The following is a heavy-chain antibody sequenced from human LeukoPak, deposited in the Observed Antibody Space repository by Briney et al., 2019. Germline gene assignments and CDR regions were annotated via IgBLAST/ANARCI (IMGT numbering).Heavy chain of an antibody. CDR1: GLTFSSNS. CDR2: ISVSGIT. CDR3: AKGFSVRGRFDP. V-gene: IGHV3-23*01. Sequence: GGSVRLSCVASGLTFSSNSMSWVRQPPGLGLEWVSGISVSGITVYADSVKGRLTISRDNSKNTLYLQMNNLRAEDTALYYCAKGFSVRGRFDPWGQGTQVTVSS. D-gene: IGHD2-15*01. J-gene: IGHJ5*02.